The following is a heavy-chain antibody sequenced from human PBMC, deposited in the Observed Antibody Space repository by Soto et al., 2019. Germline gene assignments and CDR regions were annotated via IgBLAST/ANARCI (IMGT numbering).Heavy chain of an antibody. J-gene: IGHJ4*02. CDR1: GCSVSNSNYY. D-gene: IGHD2-8*01. V-gene: IGHV4-39*01. Sequence: SETLSLTCTVSGCSVSNSNYYWGWIRQSPGKGLEWIGSVYYRGRSYSKSSVKSRVTISVDTSKNQFSLNLNSVTASDTAVYYCVSQRTSVLTQAYFDYWGPGALVTVSS. CDR2: VYYRGRS. CDR3: VSQRTSVLTQAYFDY.